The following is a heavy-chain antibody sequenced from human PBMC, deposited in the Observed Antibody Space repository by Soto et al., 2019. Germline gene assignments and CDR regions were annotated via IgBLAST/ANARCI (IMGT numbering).Heavy chain of an antibody. Sequence: PGGSLRLSCAASGISFNTYGVHWVRQAPGKGLEWVAVTLRDGSYTLYADSVRGRFTISRDSSKNTVYLQMNSLRAEDTSVYYCANLLAGGEPSFLYWGQGTLVTVSS. CDR1: GISFNTYG. D-gene: IGHD2-21*01. J-gene: IGHJ4*02. CDR3: ANLLAGGEPSFLY. V-gene: IGHV3-30*18. CDR2: TLRDGSYT.